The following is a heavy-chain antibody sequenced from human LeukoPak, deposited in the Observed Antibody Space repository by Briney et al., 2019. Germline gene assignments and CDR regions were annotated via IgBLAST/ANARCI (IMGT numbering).Heavy chain of an antibody. J-gene: IGHJ6*02. CDR1: GYTFTSYG. Sequence: ASVKVSCKASGYTFTSYGISWVRQAPGQGLEWMGWISAYNGNTNYAQKLQGRVTMTTDTSTSTAYMELRSLRSDDTAVYYCARDAYYDILTGTTWYPYYYYGMDVWGQGTTVTVSS. V-gene: IGHV1-18*01. CDR2: ISAYNGNT. CDR3: ARDAYYDILTGTTWYPYYYYGMDV. D-gene: IGHD3-9*01.